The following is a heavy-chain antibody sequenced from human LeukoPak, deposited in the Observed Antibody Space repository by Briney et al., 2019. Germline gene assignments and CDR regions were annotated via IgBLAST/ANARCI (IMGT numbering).Heavy chain of an antibody. CDR1: GYSISSGYY. V-gene: IGHV4-38-2*02. J-gene: IGHJ4*02. CDR2: IYHSGRT. D-gene: IGHD3-3*01. Sequence: SETLSLTCTVSGYSISSGYYWGWIRQPPGKGLEWIGSIYHSGRTFYNPSLKSRVTISVDTSKNQFSLKLTSVTAADTAMYYCARRDSFDFWIAYPNYWGQGTLVTVSS. CDR3: ARRDSFDFWIAYPNY.